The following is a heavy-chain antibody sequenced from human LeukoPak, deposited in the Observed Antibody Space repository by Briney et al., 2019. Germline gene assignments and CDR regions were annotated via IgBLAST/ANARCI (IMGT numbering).Heavy chain of an antibody. D-gene: IGHD3-22*01. CDR1: GYSFTSYW. V-gene: IGHV5-51*07. Sequence: GESLKISCKGSGYSFTSYWIAWVHQMPGKGLEWMGIIYPGDSDTRYSPSFQGQVTISADKSITTAYLQWSSLKASDTAIYYCARHDDSSGYYPRRFDFWGQGTLVTVSS. CDR2: IYPGDSDT. CDR3: ARHDDSSGYYPRRFDF. J-gene: IGHJ4*02.